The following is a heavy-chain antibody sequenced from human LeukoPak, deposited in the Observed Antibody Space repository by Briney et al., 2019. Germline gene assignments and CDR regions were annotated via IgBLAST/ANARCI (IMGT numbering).Heavy chain of an antibody. CDR1: GGSISGHY. V-gene: IGHV4-59*11. Sequence: SQTLSLTRTVAGGSISGHYWSCIRHFPRKGQEWSVDIYDSGSTNYNPSLPSRVTISVDTPKKQFSLKLTSLTAADTAVYYSVRRYGTSGWIDYWGQGTLVTVSS. CDR2: IYDSGST. J-gene: IGHJ4*02. CDR3: VRRYGTSGWIDY. D-gene: IGHD3-22*01.